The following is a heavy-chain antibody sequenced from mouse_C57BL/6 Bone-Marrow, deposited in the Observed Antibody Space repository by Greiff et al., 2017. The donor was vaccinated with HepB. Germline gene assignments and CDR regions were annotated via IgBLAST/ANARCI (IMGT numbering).Heavy chain of an antibody. J-gene: IGHJ4*01. CDR3: ARRWLLREVGG. D-gene: IGHD2-3*01. CDR2: INPNSGST. V-gene: IGHV1-64*01. CDR1: GYTFTSYW. Sequence: QVQLMQSGAELVKPGASVKLSCKASGYTFTSYWMHWVKQRPGQGLEWIGMINPNSGSTNYNEKFKSKATLTVDKSSSTAYMQLSSLTSEDSAVYYCARRWLLREVGGWGQGATVTVAS.